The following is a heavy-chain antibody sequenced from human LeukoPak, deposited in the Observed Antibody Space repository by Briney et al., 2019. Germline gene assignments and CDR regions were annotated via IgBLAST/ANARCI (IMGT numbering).Heavy chain of an antibody. CDR1: GYTFTDYY. V-gene: IGHV1-2*02. Sequence: GASVKVSCKTSGYTFTDYYIHWVRQAPGQGLEWMGWINPDSGYTNYAQKFQGRVTMTRDTSINTAYMELSRLTSDDTAVYYCARFPSDYYYYGMDVWGQGTTVTVSS. J-gene: IGHJ6*02. CDR3: ARFPSDYYYYGMDV. CDR2: INPDSGYT.